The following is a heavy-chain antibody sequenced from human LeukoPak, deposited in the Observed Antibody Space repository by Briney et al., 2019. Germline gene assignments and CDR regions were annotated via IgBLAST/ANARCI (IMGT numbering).Heavy chain of an antibody. Sequence: PGRSLRLSCAASGFTFSSYARHWVRQAPGKGLEWVAVISYDGSNKYYADSVKGRFTISRDNSKNTLYLQMNSLRAEDTAVYYCAKSYYYDKLAYYWGQGTLVTVSS. CDR2: ISYDGSNK. CDR3: AKSYYYDKLAYY. D-gene: IGHD3-22*01. V-gene: IGHV3-30*18. CDR1: GFTFSSYA. J-gene: IGHJ4*02.